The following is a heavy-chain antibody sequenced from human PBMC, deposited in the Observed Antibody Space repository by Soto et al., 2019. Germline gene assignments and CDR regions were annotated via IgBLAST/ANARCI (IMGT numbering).Heavy chain of an antibody. CDR1: GFTFSTYG. V-gene: IGHV3-30*18. CDR3: AKSYYDSSGSEWIDQ. J-gene: IGHJ4*01. CDR2: ISYDGSKK. Sequence: QVQLVESGGVVVQPGRSLRLSCAASGFTFSTYGMHWFRQAPGKGLEWVAVISYDGSKKDYADSVKGRFTISRDNSKYTLYLQTNSLRAEDTAVYYCAKSYYDSSGSEWIDQWGHGTLVPVSS. D-gene: IGHD3-22*01.